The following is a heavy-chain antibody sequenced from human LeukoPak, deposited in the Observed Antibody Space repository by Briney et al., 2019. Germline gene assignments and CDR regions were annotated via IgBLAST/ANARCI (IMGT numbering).Heavy chain of an antibody. Sequence: GGSLRLSCAASGFTFNTYWMTWVRQAPGKGLEWVSAISGSGGSTYYADSVKGRFTISRDNSKNTLYLQMNSLRAEDTAVYYCAKGSIGTIPYPVDFDYWGQGTLVTVSS. V-gene: IGHV3-23*01. D-gene: IGHD4/OR15-4a*01. CDR2: ISGSGGST. J-gene: IGHJ4*02. CDR3: AKGSIGTIPYPVDFDY. CDR1: GFTFNTYW.